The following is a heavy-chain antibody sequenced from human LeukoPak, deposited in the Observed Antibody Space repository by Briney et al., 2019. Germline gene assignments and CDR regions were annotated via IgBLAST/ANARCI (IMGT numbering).Heavy chain of an antibody. CDR3: AKVDTAMDYYYYGMDV. V-gene: IGHV3-30*18. CDR2: ILYDGSNK. CDR1: GFTFSSYG. Sequence: PGRSLRLSCAASGFTFSSYGMHWVRQAPGKGLEWVAVILYDGSNKYYADSVKGRFTISRDNSKNTLYLQMNSLRAEDTAVYYCAKVDTAMDYYYYGMDVWGQGTTVTVSS. J-gene: IGHJ6*02. D-gene: IGHD5-18*01.